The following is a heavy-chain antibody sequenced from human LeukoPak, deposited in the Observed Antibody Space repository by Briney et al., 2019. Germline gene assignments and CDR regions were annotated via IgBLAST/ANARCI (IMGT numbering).Heavy chain of an antibody. CDR1: GFTFSSYE. J-gene: IGHJ4*02. CDR2: ISSSGTTI. CDR3: ARHLSYGSGSYYNFGY. Sequence: GESLRLSCAVSGFTFSSYEMNWVRQAPGKGLEGVSYISSSGTTIYYADSLKGRFTISRDNAKDSLYLQMNSLRAEDTAVYYCARHLSYGSGSYYNFGYWGQGTLVTVSS. D-gene: IGHD3-10*01. V-gene: IGHV3-48*03.